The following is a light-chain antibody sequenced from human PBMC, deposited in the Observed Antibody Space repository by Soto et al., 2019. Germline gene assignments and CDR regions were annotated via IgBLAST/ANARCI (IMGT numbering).Light chain of an antibody. J-gene: IGKJ1*01. CDR3: HQYGSAKT. V-gene: IGKV3-20*01. Sequence: EIVLTQSPGTLSLSPGERATLSCRASQSVSSSYLAWYQQKPGQAPRLLIYGASSRATGIPDRFSGSGSGTMFTLTISSLEPEDFAVYYCHQYGSAKTFGHGTK. CDR2: GAS. CDR1: QSVSSSY.